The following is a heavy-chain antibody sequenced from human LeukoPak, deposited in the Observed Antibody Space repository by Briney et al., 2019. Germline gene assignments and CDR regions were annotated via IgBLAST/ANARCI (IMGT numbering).Heavy chain of an antibody. D-gene: IGHD1-26*01. Sequence: GGSLRLSCADSGFTFCSYRMSWGRQAPGKGLEWVANIKQDGSEKYYVDSVKGRFTISRDNAKNSLYLQMNSLRAEDTAVYYCARDPPVGYWGQGTLVTVSS. V-gene: IGHV3-7*01. CDR2: IKQDGSEK. J-gene: IGHJ4*02. CDR3: ARDPPVGY. CDR1: GFTFCSYR.